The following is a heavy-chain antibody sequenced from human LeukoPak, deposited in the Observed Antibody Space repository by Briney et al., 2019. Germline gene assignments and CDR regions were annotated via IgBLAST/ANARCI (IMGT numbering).Heavy chain of an antibody. CDR2: IYTSGST. CDR1: GGSISNYY. J-gene: IGHJ6*03. D-gene: IGHD3-3*01. Sequence: SETLSLTCTVSGGSISNYYWSWIRQPAGKGLEWIGRIYTSGSTNYNPSLKSRVTISVDKSKNQFSLKLSSVTAADTAVYYCARDTARITIFGVAKYMDVWGRGTTVTVSS. CDR3: ARDTARITIFGVAKYMDV. V-gene: IGHV4-4*07.